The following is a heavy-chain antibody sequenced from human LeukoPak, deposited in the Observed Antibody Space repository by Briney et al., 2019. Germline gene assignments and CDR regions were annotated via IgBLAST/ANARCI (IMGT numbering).Heavy chain of an antibody. Sequence: GGSLRLSCAASGFTVSSNYMSWVRQAPGKGLEWVSVIYSGGSAYYADSVKGRFTISRDNSKNTLYLQMNSLRAEDTAVYYCASHRGSGYFDYWGQGTLVTVSS. CDR3: ASHRGSGYFDY. V-gene: IGHV3-53*01. J-gene: IGHJ4*02. CDR2: IYSGGSA. CDR1: GFTVSSNY. D-gene: IGHD1-26*01.